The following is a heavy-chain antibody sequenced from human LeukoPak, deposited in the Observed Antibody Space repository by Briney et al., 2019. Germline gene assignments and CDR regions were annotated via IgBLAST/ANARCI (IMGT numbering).Heavy chain of an antibody. J-gene: IGHJ6*02. D-gene: IGHD6-6*01. Sequence: SETLSLTCTVSGVSISSGSYYWSCIRQPAGKGLEWVGRIYTSGSTNYNPSHKSRVTISVDTSKNQFSVKLGSVTDADAAVYYCARGGQLGFYYYYGMDVWGQGTTVTVSS. V-gene: IGHV4-61*02. CDR3: ARGGQLGFYYYYGMDV. CDR1: GVSISSGSYY. CDR2: IYTSGST.